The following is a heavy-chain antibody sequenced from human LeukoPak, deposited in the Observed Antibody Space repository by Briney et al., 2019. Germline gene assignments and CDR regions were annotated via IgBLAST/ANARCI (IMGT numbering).Heavy chain of an antibody. CDR3: AIGATSGVDNGDYAGF. D-gene: IGHD4-17*01. V-gene: IGHV3-30*03. Sequence: PGGSLRLSCGASGFTFSSYGMHWVRQAPGKGLEWVATISYDGTNKQYADSVKGRFTIFRENSKNTLYLQISNLRPEDTAVYYCAIGATSGVDNGDYAGFWGQASLVTVSS. CDR2: ISYDGTNK. CDR1: GFTFSSYG. J-gene: IGHJ4*02.